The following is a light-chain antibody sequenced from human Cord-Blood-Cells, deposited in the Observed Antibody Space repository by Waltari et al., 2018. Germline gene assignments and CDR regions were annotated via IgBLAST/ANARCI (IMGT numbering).Light chain of an antibody. CDR2: RNN. CDR3: AAWDDSRSGV. J-gene: IGLJ2*01. Sequence: QSVLTQPPSASGTPGQRVTISCSGSSSNIGSNYVYWYQQLPGTAPKLLIYRNNPRPSGVPDRVSGSKSGTSASLAISGLRSEDEADYYCAAWDDSRSGVFGGGTKLTVL. V-gene: IGLV1-47*01. CDR1: SSNIGSNY.